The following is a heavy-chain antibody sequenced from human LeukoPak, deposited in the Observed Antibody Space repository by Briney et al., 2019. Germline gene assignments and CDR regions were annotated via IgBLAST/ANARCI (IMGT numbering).Heavy chain of an antibody. Sequence: PGGSLRLSCAASGFTFSSYSMNWVRQAPGKGLEWVSSISSSSSYIYYADSVKGRFTISRDNAKNSLYLQMNSLRPEDTALYYCAKHLTATNTYIFFGLDVWGQGTSVTVSS. V-gene: IGHV3-21*04. J-gene: IGHJ6*02. D-gene: IGHD1-26*01. CDR1: GFTFSSYS. CDR3: AKHLTATNTYIFFGLDV. CDR2: ISSSSSYI.